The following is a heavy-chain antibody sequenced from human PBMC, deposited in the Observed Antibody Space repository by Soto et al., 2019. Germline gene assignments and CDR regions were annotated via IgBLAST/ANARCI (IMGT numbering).Heavy chain of an antibody. CDR3: AREGTAMIFDC. CDR1: GGSISSYY. J-gene: IGHJ4*02. V-gene: IGHV4-59*01. D-gene: IGHD5-18*01. CDR2: INYSGST. Sequence: QVQLQESGPGLVKPSETLSLTCSVSGGSISSYYWSWIRQPPGKGLEWIGYINYSGSTNYNPSLKSRVTISVDTSKNQLSLKVSSVTAADTAVYYCAREGTAMIFDCWGQGTLVTVSS.